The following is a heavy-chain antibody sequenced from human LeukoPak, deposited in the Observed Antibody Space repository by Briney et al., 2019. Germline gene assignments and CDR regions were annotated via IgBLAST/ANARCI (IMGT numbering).Heavy chain of an antibody. V-gene: IGHV3-48*01. Sequence: GGSLRLSCAASGFTFSNYYMNWVRQAPGKGLEWISYISGSSSTMYFADSVKGRFTISRDNAKNSLYLEMRSLRAEDTAVYYCARDQGGGVFDIWGRGTMVTVSS. CDR3: ARDQGGGVFDI. CDR2: ISGSSSTM. J-gene: IGHJ3*02. CDR1: GFTFSNYY. D-gene: IGHD3-16*01.